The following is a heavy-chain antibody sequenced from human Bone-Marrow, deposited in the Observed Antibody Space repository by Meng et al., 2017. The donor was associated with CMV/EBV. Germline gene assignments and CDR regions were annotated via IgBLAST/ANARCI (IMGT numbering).Heavy chain of an antibody. CDR1: GGSISSYY. D-gene: IGHD6-13*01. CDR2: IYYSGST. CDR3: AGGGSSWYYFEY. Sequence: GSLRLSCTVSGGSISSYYWSWIRQPPGKGLEWIGYIYYSGSTNYNPSLKSRVTISVDTSKNQFSLKLSSVTAADTAVYYCAGGGSSWYYFEYWGQGTLVTVSS. J-gene: IGHJ4*02. V-gene: IGHV4-59*01.